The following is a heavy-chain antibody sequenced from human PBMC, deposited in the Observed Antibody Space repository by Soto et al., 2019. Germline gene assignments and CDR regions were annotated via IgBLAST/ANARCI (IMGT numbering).Heavy chain of an antibody. CDR1: GFTFSSYA. J-gene: IGHJ4*02. D-gene: IGHD5-18*01. Sequence: GGSLRLSCAASGFTFSSYAMSWVRQAPGKGLEWVSAISGSGGGTYYADSVKGRFTISRDNSKNTLYLQMNSLRAEDTAVYYCAKVYGVGTAMVTYYFDYWGQGTLVTVSS. CDR2: ISGSGGGT. CDR3: AKVYGVGTAMVTYYFDY. V-gene: IGHV3-23*01.